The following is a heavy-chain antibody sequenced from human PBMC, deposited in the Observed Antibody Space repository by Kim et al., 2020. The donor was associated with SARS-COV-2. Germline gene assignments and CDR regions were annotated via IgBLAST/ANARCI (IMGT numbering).Heavy chain of an antibody. CDR3: ARRGSGYWYFGL. CDR2: ISRGGGST. CDR1: GFTFSNYD. J-gene: IGHJ2*01. D-gene: IGHD3-10*01. Sequence: GGSLRLSCAASGFTFSNYDMSWIRQAPGKGLEWVSDISRGGGSTYYADSVKGRFTISRDNSKNTLYLQMNSLRAEDTAVYYCARRGSGYWYFGLWGRGTLVTVSS. V-gene: IGHV3-23*01.